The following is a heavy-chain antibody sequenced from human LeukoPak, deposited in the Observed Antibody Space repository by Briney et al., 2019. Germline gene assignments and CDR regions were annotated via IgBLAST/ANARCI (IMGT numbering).Heavy chain of an antibody. CDR1: GFNFNNYG. CDR3: ARGHATEPQYSSGWYDDFDY. J-gene: IGHJ4*02. V-gene: IGHV3-30*03. D-gene: IGHD6-19*01. Sequence: GGSLRLSCTVSGFNFNNYGMHWVRQAPGKGLDWVAAMSYDGSHQYYGDSVKGRFTIYRDNSKETLYLQMNSLRAGDTALYYCARGHATEPQYSSGWYDDFDYWGQGTLVTVSA. CDR2: MSYDGSHQ.